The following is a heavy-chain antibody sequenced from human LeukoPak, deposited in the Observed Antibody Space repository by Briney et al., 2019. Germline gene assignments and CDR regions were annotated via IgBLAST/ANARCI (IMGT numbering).Heavy chain of an antibody. J-gene: IGHJ5*02. Sequence: PSETLSLTCTVSGGSISSYYWSWIRQPPGKGLEWIGYIYYSGSTNYNPSLKSRVILSVATSENQFSLNVTSVTAADTAVYFCAKAVEYCDSTRRYYWFDPWGPGTLVTVSS. CDR3: AKAVEYCDSTRRYYWFDP. V-gene: IGHV4-59*12. CDR1: GGSISSYY. CDR2: IYYSGST. D-gene: IGHD2/OR15-2a*01.